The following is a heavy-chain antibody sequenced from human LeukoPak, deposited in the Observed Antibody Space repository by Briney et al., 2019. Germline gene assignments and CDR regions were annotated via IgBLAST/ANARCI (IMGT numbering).Heavy chain of an antibody. CDR2: IYSGGST. V-gene: IGHV3-53*05. Sequence: PGGSLRLSCAASGFTVSSNYMSWVRQAPGKGLEWVSVIYSGGSTYYADSVKGRSTISRDNSKNTLYLQMNSLRAEDTAVYYCARTYYYDSSGVDAFDIWGQGTMVTVSS. D-gene: IGHD3-22*01. CDR1: GFTVSSNY. J-gene: IGHJ3*02. CDR3: ARTYYYDSSGVDAFDI.